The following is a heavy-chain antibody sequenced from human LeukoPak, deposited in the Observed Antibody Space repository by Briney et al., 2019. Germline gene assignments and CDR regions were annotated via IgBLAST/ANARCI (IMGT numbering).Heavy chain of an antibody. CDR1: GGSISSYF. Sequence: SDTLSLTCTVSGGSISSYFWSWIRQPPGKGLEYIGYIYYSGSTNYSPSLKSRATISVDTSRNQVSLRLSSVTAADTAVYYCARDKRAAGSTVFDYWGQGTLVIVSS. CDR2: IYYSGST. CDR3: ARDKRAAGSTVFDY. J-gene: IGHJ4*02. V-gene: IGHV4-59*01. D-gene: IGHD6-13*01.